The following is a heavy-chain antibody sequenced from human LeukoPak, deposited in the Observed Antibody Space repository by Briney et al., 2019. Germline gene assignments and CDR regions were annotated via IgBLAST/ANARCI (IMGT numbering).Heavy chain of an antibody. D-gene: IGHD6-13*01. CDR2: INSDGSST. CDR1: GFTFSSYW. J-gene: IGHJ4*02. CDR3: ARHYRQAAALDY. V-gene: IGHV3-74*01. Sequence: GESLKISCAASGFTFSSYWMHWVRQAPGKGLVWVSRINSDGSSTSYADSVKGRFTISRDNAKNTLYLQMNSLRAEDTAVYYCARHYRQAAALDYWGQGTLVTVSS.